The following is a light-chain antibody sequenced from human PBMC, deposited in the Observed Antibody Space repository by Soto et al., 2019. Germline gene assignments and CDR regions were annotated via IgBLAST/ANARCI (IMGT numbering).Light chain of an antibody. CDR3: ATWDDSVNGPV. V-gene: IGLV1-44*01. CDR1: SSDIGSNT. Sequence: QAVVTQPPSASETPGQRVTISCSGSSSDIGSNTVNWYQKLPGTAPKLLIFKSSQRPSGVPDRFSASKSGTSASLAISGLQSEDEADYYCATWDDSVNGPVFGGGTKLTVL. J-gene: IGLJ3*02. CDR2: KSS.